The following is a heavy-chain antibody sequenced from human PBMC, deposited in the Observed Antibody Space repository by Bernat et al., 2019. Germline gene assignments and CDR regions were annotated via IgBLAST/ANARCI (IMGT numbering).Heavy chain of an antibody. D-gene: IGHD4-11*01. CDR1: GFTFSSYS. J-gene: IGHJ4*02. CDR2: ISYDGSNK. Sequence: QVQLVESGGGVVQPGRSLRLSCAASGFTFSSYSMHWVRQAPGKGLEWVAVISYDGSNKYYADFVKGRFTISRDNSKNTLYLQMNSLRAEDTAMYYCARQVYSNLGAFDYWGQGTLVTVSS. CDR3: ARQVYSNLGAFDY. V-gene: IGHV3-30*01.